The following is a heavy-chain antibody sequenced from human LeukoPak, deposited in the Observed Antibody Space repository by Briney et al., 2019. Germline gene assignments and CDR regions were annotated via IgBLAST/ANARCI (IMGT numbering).Heavy chain of an antibody. CDR1: GYSFTSYW. Sequence: GESLKISCKGSGYSFTSYWIDWVRQLPGKGLEWLGIINPGDSDTRYSPSFQGQVTISADKSISTANLQWSSLKASDTAMYYCARRIGSGWYDYWGQGTLVTVSS. D-gene: IGHD6-19*01. J-gene: IGHJ4*02. V-gene: IGHV5-51*01. CDR3: ARRIGSGWYDY. CDR2: INPGDSDT.